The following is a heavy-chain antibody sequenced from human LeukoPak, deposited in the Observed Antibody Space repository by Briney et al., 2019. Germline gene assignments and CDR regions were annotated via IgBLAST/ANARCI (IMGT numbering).Heavy chain of an antibody. D-gene: IGHD6-13*01. J-gene: IGHJ5*02. CDR1: GGSFSGYY. V-gene: IGHV4-34*01. CDR3: ARDSRIAAAGRNLVRIDP. CDR2: INHSGNT. Sequence: SETLSLTCAVYGGSFSGYYWSWIRQPPGKGLEWIGEINHSGNTNYNPSLKSRVTISVDTSKDQFSLKLSSVTAADTAVYYCARDSRIAAAGRNLVRIDPWGQGTLVTVSS.